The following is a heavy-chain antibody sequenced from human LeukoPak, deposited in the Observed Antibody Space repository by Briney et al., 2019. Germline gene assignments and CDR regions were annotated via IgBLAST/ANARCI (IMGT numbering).Heavy chain of an antibody. J-gene: IGHJ4*02. CDR3: ARLPTITFFDY. V-gene: IGHV4-39*01. CDR2: IYYSGST. CDR1: GGSISSSSFY. Sequence: SETLSLTCTVSGGSISSSSFYWGWIRQPPGRGLEWIGSIYYSGSTSYNPSLKSRVTISVDTSKNQFSLKLSSVTAADAAVYYCARLPTITFFDYWGQGTLVTVSS. D-gene: IGHD5-12*01.